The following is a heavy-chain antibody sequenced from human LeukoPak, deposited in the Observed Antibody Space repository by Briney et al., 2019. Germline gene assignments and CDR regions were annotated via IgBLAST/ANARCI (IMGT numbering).Heavy chain of an antibody. CDR1: GGSISPYY. J-gene: IGHJ4*02. V-gene: IGHV4-4*07. CDR3: ARNNTLMMYPRGGEDKGFDY. D-gene: IGHD2-8*01. Sequence: SETLSLTCTVSGGSISPYYWSWIRQPAGKALEWIGRVHASGSPNYNPSLKSRVIISVDRSKNQFSLNLNSVTAADTAVYYCARNNTLMMYPRGGEDKGFDYWGQGTLVTVSS. CDR2: VHASGSP.